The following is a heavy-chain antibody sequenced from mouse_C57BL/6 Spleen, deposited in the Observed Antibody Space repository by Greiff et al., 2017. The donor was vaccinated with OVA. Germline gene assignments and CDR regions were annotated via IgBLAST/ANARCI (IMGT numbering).Heavy chain of an antibody. D-gene: IGHD1-1*01. CDR3: ATHYYGSSYYLDY. CDR1: GYTFTSYW. CDR2: IYPSDSET. Sequence: VQLQQPGAELVRPGSSVKLSCKASGYTFTSYWMDWVKQRPGQGLEWIGNIYPSDSETHYNQKFKDKATLTVDKSSSTAYMQLSSLTSEDSAVDDGATHYYGSSYYLDYWGQGTTLTGSS. V-gene: IGHV1-61*01. J-gene: IGHJ2*01.